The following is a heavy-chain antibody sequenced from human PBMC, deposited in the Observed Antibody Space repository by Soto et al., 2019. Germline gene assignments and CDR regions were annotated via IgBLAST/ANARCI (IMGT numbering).Heavy chain of an antibody. CDR1: GFSFSSYA. CDR2: ITSSGGGDT. D-gene: IGHD6-19*01. Sequence: GGSLRLSCAASGFSFSSYAMSWVRQAPGKGLEWVSTITSSGGGDTYYADSVKGRFAISRDDSKNTLYLQMNSLRSEDTAVYHCAKARRTIAVAGSTPDSFDIWGQGTMVTVSS. V-gene: IGHV3-23*01. CDR3: AKARRTIAVAGSTPDSFDI. J-gene: IGHJ3*02.